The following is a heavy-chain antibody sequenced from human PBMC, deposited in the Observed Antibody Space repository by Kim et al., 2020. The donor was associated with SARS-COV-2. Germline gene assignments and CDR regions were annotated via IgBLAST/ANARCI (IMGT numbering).Heavy chain of an antibody. CDR1: GYTFTSYD. CDR2: MNPNSGNT. V-gene: IGHV1-8*01. Sequence: ASVKVSCKASGYTFTSYDINWVRQATGQGLEWMGWMNPNSGNTGYAQKFQGRVTMTRNTSISTAYMELSSLRSEDTAVYYCARPVSGSSSSQPPYYYYYYGMDVWGQGTTVTVSS. J-gene: IGHJ6*02. D-gene: IGHD6-6*01. CDR3: ARPVSGSSSSQPPYYYYYYGMDV.